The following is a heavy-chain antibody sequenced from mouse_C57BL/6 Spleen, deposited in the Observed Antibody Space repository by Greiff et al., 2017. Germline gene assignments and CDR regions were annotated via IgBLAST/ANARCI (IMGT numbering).Heavy chain of an antibody. D-gene: IGHD3-2*02. CDR2: IYPGDGDT. Sequence: VKLMESGPELVKPGASVKISCKASGYAFSSSWMNWVKQRPGKGLEWIGRIYPGDGDTNYNGKFKGKATLTADKSSSTAYMQLSSLTSEDSAVYFCARGRAAQAPFAYWGQGTLVTVSA. CDR1: GYAFSSSW. J-gene: IGHJ3*01. V-gene: IGHV1-82*01. CDR3: ARGRAAQAPFAY.